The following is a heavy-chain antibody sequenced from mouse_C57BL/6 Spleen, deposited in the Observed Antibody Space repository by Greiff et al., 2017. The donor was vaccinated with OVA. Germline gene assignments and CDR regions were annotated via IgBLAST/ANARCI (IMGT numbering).Heavy chain of an antibody. CDR2: IDPSDSYT. J-gene: IGHJ2*01. CDR1: GYTFTSYW. D-gene: IGHD3-2*02. CDR3: ARGAAHGDY. V-gene: IGHV1-69*01. Sequence: QVQLQQPGAELVMPGASVKLSCKASGYTFTSYWMHWVKQRPGQGLEWIGEIDPSDSYTNYNQKFKGKSTLTVDKSSSTAYMQLSSLTSEESAVYYCARGAAHGDYWGQGTTLTVSS.